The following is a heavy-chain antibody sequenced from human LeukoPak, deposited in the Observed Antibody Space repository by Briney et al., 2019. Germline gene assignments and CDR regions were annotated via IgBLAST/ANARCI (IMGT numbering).Heavy chain of an antibody. J-gene: IGHJ4*02. V-gene: IGHV3-33*01. Sequence: GGSLRLSCAASGFTFSSYGMPWVRQAPGKGLEWVAVIWYDGSNKYYADSVKGRFTISRDNSKNTLYLQMNSLRAEDTAVYYCARGTRYCSGGSCYSAEFDYWGQGTLVTVSS. CDR3: ARGTRYCSGGSCYSAEFDY. CDR2: IWYDGSNK. D-gene: IGHD2-15*01. CDR1: GFTFSSYG.